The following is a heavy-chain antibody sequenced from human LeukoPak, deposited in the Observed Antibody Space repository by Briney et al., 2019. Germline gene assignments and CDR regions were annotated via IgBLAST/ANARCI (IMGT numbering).Heavy chain of an antibody. CDR1: GGTFSSYA. CDR3: ARAEMATEVPDY. CDR2: IIPIFGTA. J-gene: IGHJ4*02. Sequence: GASVKVSCKVSGGTFSSYAISWVRQAPGQGLEWMGGIIPIFGTANYAQKFQGRVTITADESTSTAYMELSSLRSEDTAVYYCARAEMATEVPDYWGQGTLVTVSS. V-gene: IGHV1-69*13. D-gene: IGHD5-24*01.